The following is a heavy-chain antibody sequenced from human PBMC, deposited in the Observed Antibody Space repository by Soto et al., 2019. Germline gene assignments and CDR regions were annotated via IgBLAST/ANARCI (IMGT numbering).Heavy chain of an antibody. CDR3: TRANWYSEY. CDR1: GGSISNHY. CDR2: IYYNGNT. Sequence: QVQLQESGPGLVKPSETLSFTCTVSGGSISNHYWSWIRQPPGKGLEWIGYIYYNGNTNYNPSLKSRVTMSVDMSRNQISLKLTTVTAADTAVHYCTRANWYSEYWGQGTLVIVS. D-gene: IGHD7-27*01. J-gene: IGHJ4*02. V-gene: IGHV4-59*11.